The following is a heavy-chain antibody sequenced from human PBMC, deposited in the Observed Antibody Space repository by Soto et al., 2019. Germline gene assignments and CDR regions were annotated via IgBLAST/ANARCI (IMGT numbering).Heavy chain of an antibody. D-gene: IGHD6-19*01. Sequence: PSENLSLTSTVSGGSISSGGYYWSWIRQHPGKGLEWIGYIYYSGSTYYNPSLKSRVTISVDTSKNQFSLKLSSVTAAETVVYYCARGPGSGWYDYWGQGTPVSVSS. V-gene: IGHV4-31*03. J-gene: IGHJ4*02. CDR2: IYYSGST. CDR3: ARGPGSGWYDY. CDR1: GGSISSGGYY.